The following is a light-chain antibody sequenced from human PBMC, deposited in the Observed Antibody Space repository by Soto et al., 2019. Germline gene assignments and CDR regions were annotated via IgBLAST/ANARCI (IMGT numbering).Light chain of an antibody. CDR1: QSVSGD. V-gene: IGKV3-15*01. Sequence: ETVMTQSPATLSVSPGERAPLSCRASQSVSGDLAWYQQKPGQAPRLLIFAASIRATSVPARFTGSGSGTEFTLSISSLQSDDFATYYCQQYKNWPRTFGQGTKVDIK. J-gene: IGKJ1*01. CDR2: AAS. CDR3: QQYKNWPRT.